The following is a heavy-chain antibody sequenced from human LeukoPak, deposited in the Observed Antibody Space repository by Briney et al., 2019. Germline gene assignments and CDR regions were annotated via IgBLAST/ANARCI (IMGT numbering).Heavy chain of an antibody. CDR2: ISSSSSYI. J-gene: IGHJ5*02. CDR1: GFTLSNYW. Sequence: GGSLRLSCSASGFTLSNYWMSWVRQAPGKGLEWVSSISSSSSYIYYADSVKGRFTISRDNAKNSLYLQMNSLRAEDTAVYYCARGRYIVGASAWGQGTLVTVSS. CDR3: ARGRYIVGASA. D-gene: IGHD1-26*01. V-gene: IGHV3-21*01.